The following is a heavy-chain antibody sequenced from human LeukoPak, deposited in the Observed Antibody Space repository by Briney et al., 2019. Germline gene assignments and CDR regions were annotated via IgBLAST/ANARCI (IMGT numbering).Heavy chain of an antibody. CDR1: GYTFTSYD. V-gene: IGHV1-8*01. CDR3: ARVETVDSSGYNRDDAFDI. Sequence: ASVKVSCKASGYTFTSYDINWVRQATGQGREWMGWMNPNSGNTGYAQKFQGRVTMTRNTSISTAYMELSSLRSEDTAVYYCARVETVDSSGYNRDDAFDIWGQGTMVTVSS. J-gene: IGHJ3*02. D-gene: IGHD3-22*01. CDR2: MNPNSGNT.